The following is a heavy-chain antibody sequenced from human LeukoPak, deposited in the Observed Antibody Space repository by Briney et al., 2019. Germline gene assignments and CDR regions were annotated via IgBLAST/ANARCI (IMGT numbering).Heavy chain of an antibody. CDR3: ARGGLFGVVITPDAFDI. CDR2: IWYDGSNK. J-gene: IGHJ3*02. D-gene: IGHD3-3*01. Sequence: GGSLRLSCAASGFTFSSYGMHWVRQAPGKGLEWVAVIWYDGSNKYYADSVKGRFTISRDNSKNTLYLQMNSVKAEDTAVYYCARGGLFGVVITPDAFDIWGQGTMVTVSS. V-gene: IGHV3-33*01. CDR1: GFTFSSYG.